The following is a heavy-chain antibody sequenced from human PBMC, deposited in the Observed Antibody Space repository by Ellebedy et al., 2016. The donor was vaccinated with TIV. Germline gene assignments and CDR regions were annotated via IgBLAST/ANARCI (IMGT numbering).Heavy chain of an antibody. CDR2: IDPEDGET. J-gene: IGHJ3*01. V-gene: IGHV1-24*01. CDR1: GYTFTGYY. D-gene: IGHD3-3*01. CDR3: AADWSGRRFKADAFDV. Sequence: ASVKVSCXASGYTFTGYYMHWVRQAPGKGLEWMGTIDPEDGETIYAQKFQGRVTMTEDTSTDTAYMELSSLRSEDTAVYYCAADWSGRRFKADAFDVWGQGTMVTVSS.